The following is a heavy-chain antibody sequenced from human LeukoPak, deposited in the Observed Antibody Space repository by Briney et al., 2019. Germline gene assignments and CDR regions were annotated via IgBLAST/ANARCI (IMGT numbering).Heavy chain of an antibody. CDR1: GFTFSSYG. Sequence: GRSLRLSCAASGFTFSSYGMHWVRQAPGKGLEWVAVIWYDGSNKYYADSVKGRFTISRDNSKNTLYLQMNSLRAEDTAVYYCARESTTGTLDYWGQGTLVTVSS. D-gene: IGHD1-1*01. CDR3: ARESTTGTLDY. J-gene: IGHJ4*02. CDR2: IWYDGSNK. V-gene: IGHV3-33*01.